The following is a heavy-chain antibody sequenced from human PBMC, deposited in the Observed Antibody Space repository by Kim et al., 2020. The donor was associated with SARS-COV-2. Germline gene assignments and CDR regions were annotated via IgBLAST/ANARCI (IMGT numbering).Heavy chain of an antibody. CDR3: ARGGYCSGGSCYHNWFDP. V-gene: IGHV4-34*01. CDR2: INHSGST. Sequence: SETLSLTCAVYGGSFSGYYWSWIRQPPGKGLEWIGEINHSGSTNYNPSLKSRVTISVDTSKNQFSLKLSSVTAADTAVYYCARGGYCSGGSCYHNWFDPWGQGTLVTVSS. J-gene: IGHJ5*02. D-gene: IGHD2-15*01. CDR1: GGSFSGYY.